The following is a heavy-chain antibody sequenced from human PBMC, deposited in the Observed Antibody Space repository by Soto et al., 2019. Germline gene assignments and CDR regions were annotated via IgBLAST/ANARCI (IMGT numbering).Heavy chain of an antibody. D-gene: IGHD1-26*01. CDR2: MSSGGNTI. V-gene: IGHV3-11*01. CDR1: GFRFNDYY. CDR3: VRYRGSFYYYDGLDV. J-gene: IGHJ6*02. Sequence: QEQLVESGGGLVKPGESLRLSCIGPGFRFNDYYMTWVRQAPGKGLEGLAFMSSGGNTIDYADSVRGRFTISRDNAKNSLYLQMNSLRAEDTAVYYCVRYRGSFYYYDGLDVWGQGTTVTVS.